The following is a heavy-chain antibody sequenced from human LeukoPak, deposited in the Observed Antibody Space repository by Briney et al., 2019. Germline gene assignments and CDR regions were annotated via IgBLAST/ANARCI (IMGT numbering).Heavy chain of an antibody. Sequence: SETLSLTCTVSGGSISSYYWSWIRQPPGKGLEWIGYIYYSGSTNYNPSLKSRVTISVDTSKNQFSLKLSSVTAADTAVYYCAREDLLLGAFDIWGQGTMVTVSS. J-gene: IGHJ3*02. CDR2: IYYSGST. V-gene: IGHV4-59*01. CDR1: GGSISSYY. D-gene: IGHD2-15*01. CDR3: AREDLLLGAFDI.